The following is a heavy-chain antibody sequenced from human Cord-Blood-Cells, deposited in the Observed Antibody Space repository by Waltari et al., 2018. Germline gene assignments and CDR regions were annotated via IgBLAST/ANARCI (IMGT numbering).Heavy chain of an antibody. Sequence: EVQLVESGGGLILPGGSMRSSWAASGLSVSRQHMRWVRQAPGKGLEWVSVIYSGGSTYYADSVKGRFTISRDNSKNTLYLQMNSLRAEDTAVYYCASSWGFGINWGQGTLVTVSS. D-gene: IGHD3-10*01. J-gene: IGHJ4*02. V-gene: IGHV3-53*01. CDR3: ASSWGFGIN. CDR1: GLSVSRQH. CDR2: IYSGGST.